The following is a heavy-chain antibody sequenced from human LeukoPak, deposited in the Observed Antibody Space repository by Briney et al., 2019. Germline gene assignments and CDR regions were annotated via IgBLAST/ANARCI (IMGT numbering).Heavy chain of an antibody. Sequence: GGSLRLSCTASGFTFRDYAMSWVRQAPGRGLEWVGFIRSKAYGGTTEYAASVKGRFTISRDDSKSTAYLQMNSLKTEDTAVYYCIGEGTTDYWGQGSLVTVSS. CDR3: IGEGTTDY. CDR1: GFTFRDYA. CDR2: IRSKAYGGTT. J-gene: IGHJ4*02. D-gene: IGHD1-7*01. V-gene: IGHV3-49*04.